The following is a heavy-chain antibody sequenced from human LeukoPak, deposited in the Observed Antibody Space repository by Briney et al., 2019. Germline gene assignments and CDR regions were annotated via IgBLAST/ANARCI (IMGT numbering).Heavy chain of an antibody. V-gene: IGHV4-39*07. CDR2: IYYSGST. CDR3: ARSPGSSVGDHRGDAFDI. CDR1: GGSISSSSYC. Sequence: SETLSLTCTVSGGSISSSSYCWGWIRQPPGKGLEWIGSIYYSGSTYYNPSLKSRVTISVDTSKNQFSLKLSSVTAADTAVYYCARSPGSSVGDHRGDAFDIWGQGTMVTVSS. D-gene: IGHD3-10*01. J-gene: IGHJ3*02.